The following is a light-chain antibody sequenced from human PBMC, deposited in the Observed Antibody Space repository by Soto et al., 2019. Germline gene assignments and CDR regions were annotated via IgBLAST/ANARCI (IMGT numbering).Light chain of an antibody. J-gene: IGKJ5*01. Sequence: EFLLPQAPATLPLSPRSRATLAGKASQSVSSYLAWYQQKPGQAPRLLIYDASNRATGIPARFSGSGSGTDFTLTIGSLEPEAFAGCYYQQRRMWPPIPLGQGTRLEIK. CDR3: QQRRMWPPIP. V-gene: IGKV3-11*01. CDR2: DAS. CDR1: QSVSSY.